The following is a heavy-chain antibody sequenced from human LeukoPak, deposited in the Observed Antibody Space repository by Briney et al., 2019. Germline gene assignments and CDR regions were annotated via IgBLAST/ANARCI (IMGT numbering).Heavy chain of an antibody. D-gene: IGHD4-11*01. J-gene: IGHJ4*02. CDR1: GFTFSSYW. CDR3: ARDLSHDYSNDEPLRGFDY. V-gene: IGHV3-7*01. CDR2: IKHDGSEK. Sequence: GGSLRLSCAASGFTFSSYWMSWVRQAPGKGLEWVAKIKHDGSEKYYVDSVKGGFTLSRDNAKKTLYLQMNSLRAEGTAVYITARDLSHDYSNDEPLRGFDYWGQGTLVTVSS.